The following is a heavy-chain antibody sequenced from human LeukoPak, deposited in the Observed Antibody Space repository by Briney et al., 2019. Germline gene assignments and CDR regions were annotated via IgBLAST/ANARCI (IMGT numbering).Heavy chain of an antibody. D-gene: IGHD6-19*01. CDR1: GGSIRSDDSY. V-gene: IGHV4-30-4*01. CDR3: ASSYQWLGLTNFDY. CDR2: MYYSGST. Sequence: SETLSLTCTVSGGSIRSDDSYWSWIRQPPGKGLEWIGYMYYSGSTYYNPSLKSRVTISEDTSKNQISLKLTSVTAADTAVYYCASSYQWLGLTNFDYWGQGTLVTVSS. J-gene: IGHJ4*02.